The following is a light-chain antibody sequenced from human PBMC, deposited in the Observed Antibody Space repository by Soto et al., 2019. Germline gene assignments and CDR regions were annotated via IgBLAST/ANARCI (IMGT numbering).Light chain of an antibody. Sequence: IQMTQSPSTLSASVGDRVTITCRASLTISDWLAWYQQKPGKAPKLLIYDASTLESGVPSRFSGSGYGTEFTLTISSLQPDDFATYYCQQYNVYWGTFGQGTRWIS. J-gene: IGKJ1*01. CDR3: QQYNVYWGT. CDR1: LTISDW. CDR2: DAS. V-gene: IGKV1-5*01.